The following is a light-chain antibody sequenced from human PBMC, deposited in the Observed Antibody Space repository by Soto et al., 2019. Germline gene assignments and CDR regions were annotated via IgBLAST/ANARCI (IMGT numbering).Light chain of an antibody. V-gene: IGKV3-11*01. CDR2: DAS. J-gene: IGKJ4*01. CDR3: QQRSNWPLT. CDR1: QSVSSY. Sequence: EIVLTQSPATLSLSPGERATLSCRASQSVSSYLAWYQQKPGQAPRLLIYDASNRTTGIPARFSGSGSGPDFTRTISSLEPEDCSVYYCQQRSNWPLTFGGGTKVEIK.